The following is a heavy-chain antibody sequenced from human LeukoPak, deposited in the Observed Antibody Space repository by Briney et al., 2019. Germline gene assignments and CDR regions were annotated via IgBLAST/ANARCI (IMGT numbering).Heavy chain of an antibody. CDR3: ARRVGEYSHPYDY. D-gene: IGHD2-15*01. Sequence: QAGGSLRLSCTVSGFTVSSNSWSWVRQAPGKGLEWVSFIYSGGNTHYSDSVKGRFTLSRDNSKNTLYLQMNSLRAEDTAIYYCARRVGEYSHPYDYWGQGTLVTVSS. CDR1: GFTVSSNS. CDR2: IYSGGNT. J-gene: IGHJ4*02. V-gene: IGHV3-53*01.